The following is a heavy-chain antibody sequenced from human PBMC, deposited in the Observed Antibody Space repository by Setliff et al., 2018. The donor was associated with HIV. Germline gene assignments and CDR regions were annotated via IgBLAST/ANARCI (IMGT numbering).Heavy chain of an antibody. J-gene: IGHJ2*01. V-gene: IGHV4-59*11. D-gene: IGHD1-26*01. Sequence: PSETLSLTCIVAGGSIGSHYWSWIRQPPGKGLEWIGYISNSGSTKYNPSLKYRVTLSMHTSKNRFSLKVNSVTAADTAVYFCASLSYSGSYFPPYFDLWGRGTLVTVSS. CDR3: ASLSYSGSYFPPYFDL. CDR2: ISNSGST. CDR1: GGSIGSHY.